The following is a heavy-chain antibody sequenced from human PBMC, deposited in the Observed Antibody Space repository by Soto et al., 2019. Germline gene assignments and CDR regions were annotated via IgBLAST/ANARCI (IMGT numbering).Heavy chain of an antibody. CDR1: GFTFSSYA. CDR2: ITGSGVYR. Sequence: DVQLLESGGGLVRPGGSLRLACAASGFTFSSYAMTWVRQAPGKGLEWVSSITGSGVYRYHTDSVQGRFTISRDNSKDTLYLQMNSLTAEDTAIYYCARHPIGYIGNLDCCGQGTLVTVSS. J-gene: IGHJ4*02. CDR3: ARHPIGYIGNLDC. D-gene: IGHD5-12*01. V-gene: IGHV3-23*01.